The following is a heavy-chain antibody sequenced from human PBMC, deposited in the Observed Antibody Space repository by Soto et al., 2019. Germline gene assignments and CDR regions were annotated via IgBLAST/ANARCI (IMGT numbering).Heavy chain of an antibody. CDR2: IRNKVNSYTT. V-gene: IGHV3-72*01. Sequence: EVQLVESGGGLVQPGGSQRLSCAASGFTFSDHYMDWVRQAPGKGLEWVGRIRNKVNSYTTDYAASVKGRFTISRDDSKASLYLQMNSLKTEDTAIYYCASDSGKGAYFDYWGHGTLATVSS. CDR3: ASDSGKGAYFDY. CDR1: GFTFSDHY. J-gene: IGHJ4*01. D-gene: IGHD1-26*01.